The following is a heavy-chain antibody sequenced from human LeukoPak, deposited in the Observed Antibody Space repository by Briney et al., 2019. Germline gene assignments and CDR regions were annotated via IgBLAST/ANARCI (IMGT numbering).Heavy chain of an antibody. CDR1: GGSISSGDYY. J-gene: IGHJ4*02. V-gene: IGHV4-30-4*01. D-gene: IGHD7-27*01. CDR3: ARGSGLTGAFGEWDY. Sequence: KPSETLSLTCTVSGGSISSGDYYWSWIRQPPGKGLEWIGYIYYSGSTYYNPSLKSRVTISVDTSKNQFSLKLSSVTAADTAVYYCARGSGLTGAFGEWDYWGQGTLVTVSS. CDR2: IYYSGST.